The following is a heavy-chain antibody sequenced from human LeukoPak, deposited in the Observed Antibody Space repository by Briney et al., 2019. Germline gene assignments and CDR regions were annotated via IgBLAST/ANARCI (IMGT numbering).Heavy chain of an antibody. CDR2: IYTNGST. J-gene: IGHJ3*02. V-gene: IGHV4-61*02. Sequence: PSQTLSLTCTVSGGSISSGSYYWSWIRQPAGKGLEWIGRIYTNGSTNYNPSLKSRVTISVDTSKNQFSLKLSSVTAADTAVYYCARDVVVTAFDAFDIWGQGTMVTVSS. CDR3: ARDVVVTAFDAFDI. CDR1: GGSISSGSYY. D-gene: IGHD2-21*02.